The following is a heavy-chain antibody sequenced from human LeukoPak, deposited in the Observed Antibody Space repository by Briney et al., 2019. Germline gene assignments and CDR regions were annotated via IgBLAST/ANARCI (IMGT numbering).Heavy chain of an antibody. CDR3: ARSTEGDYGSGRPFDP. J-gene: IGHJ5*02. CDR2: MSRCYII. D-gene: IGHD3-10*01. Sequence: AGGPLRLSCAASGFTFSCYSMNGLGPAPGKGLAGVSYMSRCYIIHYADSVKGRFPISRYNAKNTLYLQMNRLRDEDTAVYYCARSTEGDYGSGRPFDPWGQGTLVTVSS. CDR1: GFTFSCYS. V-gene: IGHV3-48*02.